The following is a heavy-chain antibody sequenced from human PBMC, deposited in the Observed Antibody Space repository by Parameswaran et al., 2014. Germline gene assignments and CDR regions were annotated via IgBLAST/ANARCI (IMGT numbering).Heavy chain of an antibody. CDR2: ISAYNGNT. J-gene: IGHJ3*02. CDR3: ARSRSKALLWFGEVQDAFDI. D-gene: IGHD3-10*01. V-gene: IGHV1-18*01. Sequence: ASVKVSCKASGYTFTSYGISWVRQAPGQGLEWMGWISAYNGNTNYAQKLQGRVTMTTDTSTSTAYMELRSLRSDDTAVYYCARSRSKALLWFGEVQDAFDIWGQGTMVTVSS. CDR1: GYTFTSYG.